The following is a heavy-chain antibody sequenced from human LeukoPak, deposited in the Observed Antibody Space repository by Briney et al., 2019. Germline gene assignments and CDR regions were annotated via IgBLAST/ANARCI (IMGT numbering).Heavy chain of an antibody. CDR2: FSGSGGST. CDR1: GFIFSNYA. J-gene: IGHJ6*03. Sequence: PGGSLRLSCAASGFIFSNYAMSWVRQAPGKGLQWVSAFSGSGGSTYYADSVKGRFTISRDNAKNSLYLQMNSLRAEDTAVYYCARDPYSGSYGNYYYYFMDVWGKGTTVTISS. D-gene: IGHD1-26*01. CDR3: ARDPYSGSYGNYYYYFMDV. V-gene: IGHV3-23*01.